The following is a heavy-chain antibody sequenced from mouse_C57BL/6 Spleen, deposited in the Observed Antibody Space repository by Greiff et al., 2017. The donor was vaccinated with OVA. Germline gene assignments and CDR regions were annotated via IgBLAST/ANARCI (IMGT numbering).Heavy chain of an antibody. CDR3: AGVPGYDYDGFDY. Sequence: QVQLQQSGAELARPGASVKMSCKASGYTFTSYTMHWVKQRPGQGLEWIGYINPSSGYTKYNQKFKDKATLTADKSSSTAYMQRSSLTSEDSAVYYCAGVPGYDYDGFDYWGQGTTLTVSS. CDR1: GYTFTSYT. J-gene: IGHJ2*01. CDR2: INPSSGYT. D-gene: IGHD2-4*01. V-gene: IGHV1-4*01.